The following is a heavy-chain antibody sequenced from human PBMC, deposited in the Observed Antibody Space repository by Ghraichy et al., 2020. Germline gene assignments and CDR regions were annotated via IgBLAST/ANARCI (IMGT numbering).Heavy chain of an antibody. J-gene: IGHJ6*02. D-gene: IGHD4-11*01. CDR2: IYHSGTT. V-gene: IGHV4-61*01. CDR1: GGSVTTGTYY. Sequence: SETLSLTCTVSGGSVTTGTYYWSWIRQPPGKGLEWIVYIYHSGTTNYNSSLTSRVTISIDTSKNQFSLRLTSVTAADTAVYYCTRTNPGLTTALAYYYGMDIWGQGTTVTVSS. CDR3: TRTNPGLTTALAYYYGMDI.